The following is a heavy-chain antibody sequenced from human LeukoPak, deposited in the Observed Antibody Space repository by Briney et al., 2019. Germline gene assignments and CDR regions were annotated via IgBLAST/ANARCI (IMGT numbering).Heavy chain of an antibody. Sequence: GGSLRLSCAASGFTFSVYWMHWVRQAPGKGLVRVSLIKSDGSSAMYADSVKGRFSISRDNAKNTLYLQMNSLRAEDTAVYFCARELASAAFDYWGQGTPVTVSS. D-gene: IGHD5-12*01. V-gene: IGHV3-74*03. CDR2: IKSDGSSA. CDR3: ARELASAAFDY. CDR1: GFTFSVYW. J-gene: IGHJ4*02.